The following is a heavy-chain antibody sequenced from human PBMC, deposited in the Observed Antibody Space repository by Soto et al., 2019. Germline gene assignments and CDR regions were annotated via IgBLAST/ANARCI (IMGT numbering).Heavy chain of an antibody. J-gene: IGHJ5*02. CDR2: IIPIFGAA. V-gene: IGHV1-69*06. D-gene: IGHD3-3*01. CDR1: GGTFSSYA. Sequence: SVKVSCKASGGTFSSYAISWVRQAPGQGLEWMGGIIPIFGAANYAQKFQGRVTITADKSTSTAYMELSSLRSEDTAVYYCGRVGGDYDFWSGYYTGPNWFDPWGQGTLVTVSS. CDR3: GRVGGDYDFWSGYYTGPNWFDP.